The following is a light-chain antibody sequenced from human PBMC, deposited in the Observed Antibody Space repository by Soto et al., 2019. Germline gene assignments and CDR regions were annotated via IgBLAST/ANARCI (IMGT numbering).Light chain of an antibody. Sequence: DIQMTQSPSSLSASVGDRVTITCRASQSIGIYLNWYQQTPGKAPKLLIYGASTLQSGVPSRFSGSGSGTDFTLTISSLQPEDFATYYCQQTSSPPWTFGQGTKVEIK. CDR1: QSIGIY. J-gene: IGKJ1*01. CDR2: GAS. CDR3: QQTSSPPWT. V-gene: IGKV1-39*01.